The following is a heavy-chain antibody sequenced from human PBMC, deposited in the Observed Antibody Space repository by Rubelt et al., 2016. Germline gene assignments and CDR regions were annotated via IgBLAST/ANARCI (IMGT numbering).Heavy chain of an antibody. Sequence: ASGFTYTYSTMTWVRQAPGKGLEWVSAISGNGRSTYYADSVRGRFTISRDNSRNTLYLQMNSLRAEDTAVYYCAKGHSNLDYWGQGTLVTVSS. J-gene: IGHJ4*02. CDR1: GFTYTYST. V-gene: IGHV3-23*01. D-gene: IGHD6-13*01. CDR2: ISGNGRST. CDR3: AKGHSNLDY.